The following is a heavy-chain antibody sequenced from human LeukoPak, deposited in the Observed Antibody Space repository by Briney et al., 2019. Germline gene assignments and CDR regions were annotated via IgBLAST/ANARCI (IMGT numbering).Heavy chain of an antibody. V-gene: IGHV3-74*01. J-gene: IGHJ6*02. CDR1: GFTFSNYW. D-gene: IGHD3-22*01. Sequence: GGSLRLSCAASGFTFSNYWMHWVRQAPGKGLVWVSRIKSDGTSVSYADSVKGRSTISRDNARSTLYLQMDSLGAEDTAVYYCARGLYLDYDSSGYYVGYYYGMDVWGQGTTVTVSS. CDR2: IKSDGTSV. CDR3: ARGLYLDYDSSGYYVGYYYGMDV.